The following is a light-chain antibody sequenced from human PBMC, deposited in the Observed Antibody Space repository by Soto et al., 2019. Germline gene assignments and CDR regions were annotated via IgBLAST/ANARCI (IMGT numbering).Light chain of an antibody. CDR2: AAS. J-gene: IGKJ5*01. CDR3: QQAHIVPFT. Sequence: DIPMTQSPSSVSASVGDRVTITCRASQSISNYLAWYQHKPGKAPKLLIYAASALQSGVPLRFSGSGSGTDFTLTNSSLQPEYFATYFCQQAHIVPFTFGQGTRLESK. V-gene: IGKV1D-12*01. CDR1: QSISNY.